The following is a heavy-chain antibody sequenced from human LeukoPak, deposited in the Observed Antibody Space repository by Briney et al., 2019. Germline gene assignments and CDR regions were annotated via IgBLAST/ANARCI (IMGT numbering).Heavy chain of an antibody. CDR3: ARFTRSASYEVY. CDR1: GFTFDDYG. D-gene: IGHD3-10*01. Sequence: TGGSLRLSCAASGFTFDDYGMSWVRQAPGKGLEWVSGINWNGGSTGYADSVKGRFTVSRDNAKNSVYLEMKSLRVEDTAIYYCARFTRSASYEVYWGQGTLVTVSS. J-gene: IGHJ4*02. CDR2: INWNGGST. V-gene: IGHV3-20*04.